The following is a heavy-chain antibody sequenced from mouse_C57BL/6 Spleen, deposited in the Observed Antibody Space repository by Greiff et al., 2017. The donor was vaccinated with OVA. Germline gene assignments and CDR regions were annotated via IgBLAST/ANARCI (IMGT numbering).Heavy chain of an antibody. CDR2: IYPGVGDT. Sequence: VKLMESGPELVKPGASVKISCKASGYAFSSSWMNWVKQRPGKGLEWIGRIYPGVGDTNYNGKFKGKATLTADKSSSTAYMQLSSLTSEDSAVYFCARSSITTVVADDWGQGTTLTVSS. D-gene: IGHD1-1*01. J-gene: IGHJ2*01. CDR3: ARSSITTVVADD. CDR1: GYAFSSSW. V-gene: IGHV1-82*01.